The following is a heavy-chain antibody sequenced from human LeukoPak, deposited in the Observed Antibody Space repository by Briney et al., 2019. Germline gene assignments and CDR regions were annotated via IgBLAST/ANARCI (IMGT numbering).Heavy chain of an antibody. J-gene: IGHJ4*02. Sequence: ASVKVSCKASGGTFSSYAISWVRQAPGQGLEWMGRIIPILGIANYAQKFQGRVTITADKSTSTAYMELGSLRSEDTAVYYCARDPIAAAGTPLDYWGQGTLVTVSS. D-gene: IGHD6-13*01. V-gene: IGHV1-69*04. CDR2: IIPILGIA. CDR1: GGTFSSYA. CDR3: ARDPIAAAGTPLDY.